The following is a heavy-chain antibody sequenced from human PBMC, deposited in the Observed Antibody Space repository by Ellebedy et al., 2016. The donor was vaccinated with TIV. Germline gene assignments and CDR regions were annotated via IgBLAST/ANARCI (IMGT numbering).Heavy chain of an antibody. CDR2: ISYDGNNK. Sequence: GESLKISCAASGFTFSNYGMHWVRQAPGKGLEWVAVISYDGNNKYYADSVKGRFTVSRDNSKNMLYLQMNSLRPEDTAMYYCAKDPSIAARYFDFWGQGTLVTVSS. V-gene: IGHV3-30*18. CDR1: GFTFSNYG. J-gene: IGHJ4*02. CDR3: AKDPSIAARYFDF. D-gene: IGHD6-6*01.